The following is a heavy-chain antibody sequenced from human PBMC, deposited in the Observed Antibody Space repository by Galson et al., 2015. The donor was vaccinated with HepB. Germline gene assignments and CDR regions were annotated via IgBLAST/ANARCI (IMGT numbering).Heavy chain of an antibody. CDR3: AKDATSSNYYYYGMDV. J-gene: IGHJ6*02. CDR1: GFTFSSYG. V-gene: IGHV3-30*18. CDR2: ISYDGSNK. D-gene: IGHD2-2*01. Sequence: SLRLSCAASGFTFSSYGMHWVRQAPGKGLEWVAVISYDGSNKYYADSVKGRFTISRDNSKNTLYLQMNSLRAEDTAVYYCAKDATSSNYYYYGMDVWGQGTTVTVSS.